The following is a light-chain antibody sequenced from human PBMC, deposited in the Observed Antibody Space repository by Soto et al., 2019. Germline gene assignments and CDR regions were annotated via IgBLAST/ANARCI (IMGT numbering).Light chain of an antibody. CDR1: QDIRDD. V-gene: IGKV1-6*01. Sequence: AIQMTQSPSSVSAFVGDRVTITCRASQDIRDDLGWYQQRPGKVPKLLIHAVSTLESGVPSRFSGSGSGTDYTLTISGLQPEDSATYYCLHDYSYPWTFGQVTKVDIK. J-gene: IGKJ1*01. CDR2: AVS. CDR3: LHDYSYPWT.